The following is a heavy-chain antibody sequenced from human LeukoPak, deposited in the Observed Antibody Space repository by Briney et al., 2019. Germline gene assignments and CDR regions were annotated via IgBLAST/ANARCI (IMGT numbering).Heavy chain of an antibody. V-gene: IGHV4-4*09. CDR1: GGSISSYY. Sequence: SETLSLTCTVSGGSISSYYWSWIRQPPGKGLEWIGYIYTSGSTNYNPSLKSRVTISVDTSKNQFSLKLSSVTAADTAVYYCARGYCSSTSCYIDYRGQGTLVTVSS. J-gene: IGHJ4*02. CDR2: IYTSGST. D-gene: IGHD2-2*02. CDR3: ARGYCSSTSCYIDY.